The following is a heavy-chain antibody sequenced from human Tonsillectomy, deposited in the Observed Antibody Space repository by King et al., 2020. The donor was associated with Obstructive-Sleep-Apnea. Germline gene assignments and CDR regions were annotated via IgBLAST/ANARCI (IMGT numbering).Heavy chain of an antibody. D-gene: IGHD3-10*01. Sequence: VQLVESGGGVVQPGRALRLSCAASGFTFSHYGIHWVRQAPDKGLEWLAVISHDGSEKYYADSVKGRFTISRDNSNSPLYLQMTSLRPEDTAVYYCVKDVGVLWFGEFFYWGQGTLVTVSS. CDR3: VKDVGVLWFGEFFY. CDR1: GFTFSHYG. J-gene: IGHJ4*02. V-gene: IGHV3-30*18. CDR2: ISHDGSEK.